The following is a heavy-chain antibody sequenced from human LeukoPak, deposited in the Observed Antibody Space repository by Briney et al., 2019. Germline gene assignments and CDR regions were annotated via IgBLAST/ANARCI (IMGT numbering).Heavy chain of an antibody. CDR3: AARDGYNRINWEI. CDR1: GFTFTSSA. V-gene: IGHV1-58*02. CDR2: IVVGSGNT. D-gene: IGHD5-24*01. J-gene: IGHJ4*02. Sequence: SVKVSCKASGFTFTSSAMQWVRQARGQRLEWIGWIVVGSGNTSYAQKFQERVTITRDMSTSTAYMELSSLRSEDTAVYYCAARDGYNRINWEIWGQGTLVIVSS.